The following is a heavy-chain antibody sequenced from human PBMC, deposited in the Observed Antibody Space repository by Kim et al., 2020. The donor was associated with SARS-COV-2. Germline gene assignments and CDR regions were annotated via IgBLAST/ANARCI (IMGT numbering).Heavy chain of an antibody. Sequence: SPSFQGQVTISADKSISTAYLQWSSLKASDTAMYYCARHDSSYYYYGMDVWGQGTTVTVSS. D-gene: IGHD6-19*01. V-gene: IGHV5-51*01. J-gene: IGHJ6*02. CDR3: ARHDSSYYYYGMDV.